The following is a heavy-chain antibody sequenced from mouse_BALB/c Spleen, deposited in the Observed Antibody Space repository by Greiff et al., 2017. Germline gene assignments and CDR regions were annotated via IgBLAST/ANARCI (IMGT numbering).Heavy chain of an antibody. CDR3: AKREGYGGYYAMDY. D-gene: IGHD2-2*01. CDR1: GFSLTSYG. CDR2: IWRGGST. Sequence: QVQLQQSGPSLVQPSQSLSITCTVSGFSLTSYGVHWVRQSPGKGLEWLGVIWRGGSTDYNAAFMSRLSITKDNSKSQVFFKMNSLQADDTAIYYCAKREGYGGYYAMDYWGQGTSVTVSS. J-gene: IGHJ4*01. V-gene: IGHV2-5-1*01.